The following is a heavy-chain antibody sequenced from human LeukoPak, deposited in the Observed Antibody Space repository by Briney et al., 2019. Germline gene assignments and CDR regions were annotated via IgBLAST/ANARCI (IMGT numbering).Heavy chain of an antibody. D-gene: IGHD3-10*01. Sequence: GGSLRLSCAASGFTFSSYAMSWVRQAPGKGLEWVSAISGSGGSTYYADSVKGRFTISRDNSKNTLYLQMNSLRAEDTAVYYCAKVGNGSGSRHGYAFDIWGQGTMVTVSS. CDR2: ISGSGGST. CDR3: AKVGNGSGSRHGYAFDI. J-gene: IGHJ3*02. V-gene: IGHV3-23*01. CDR1: GFTFSSYA.